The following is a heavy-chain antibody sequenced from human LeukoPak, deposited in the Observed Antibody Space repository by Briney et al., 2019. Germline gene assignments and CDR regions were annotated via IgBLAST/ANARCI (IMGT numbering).Heavy chain of an antibody. CDR2: IWYDGSNK. CDR3: AKDFRIGYSAHFDY. D-gene: IGHD2-21*01. Sequence: GGSLRLSCAASGFIFSSYGMHWVRQAPGKGLEWVAVIWYDGSNKSYGDSVKGRFSISRDNSKNTLYLQMDSLRGEDTAVYYCAKDFRIGYSAHFDYWGQGALVTVSS. V-gene: IGHV3-33*06. CDR1: GFIFSSYG. J-gene: IGHJ4*02.